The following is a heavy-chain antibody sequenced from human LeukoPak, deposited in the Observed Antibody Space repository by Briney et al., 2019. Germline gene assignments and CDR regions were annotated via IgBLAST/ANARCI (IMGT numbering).Heavy chain of an antibody. D-gene: IGHD6-13*01. CDR1: GFTFSNYW. CDR3: ASGRQLGY. Sequence: QPGGSLRLSCAASGFTFSNYWMSWVRQAPGKGLEWVANIKEDGSEKYYVDSVKGRFTISRDNARNSLYLQMNSLRAEDTAVYYCASGRQLGYWGQGTPVTVSS. CDR2: IKEDGSEK. V-gene: IGHV3-7*01. J-gene: IGHJ4*02.